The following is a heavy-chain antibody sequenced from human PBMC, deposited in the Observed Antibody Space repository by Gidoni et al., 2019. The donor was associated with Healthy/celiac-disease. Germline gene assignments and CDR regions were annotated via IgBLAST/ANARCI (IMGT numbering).Heavy chain of an antibody. D-gene: IGHD2-21*02. CDR1: GGSISSSSYS. V-gene: IGHV4-39*07. J-gene: IGHJ4*02. CDR3: AREGPLSYCGGDCPRGFDY. CDR2: IYYSGST. Sequence: QLQLQESGPGLVKPSETLSLTCTVPGGSISSSSYSWGWIRQPPGKGLEWIGSIYYSGSTYYNPSLKSRVTISVDTSKNQFSLKLSSVTAADTAVYYCAREGPLSYCGGDCPRGFDYWGQGTLVTVSS.